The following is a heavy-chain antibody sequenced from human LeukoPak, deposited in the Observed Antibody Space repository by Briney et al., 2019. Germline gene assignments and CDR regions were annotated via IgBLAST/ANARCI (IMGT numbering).Heavy chain of an antibody. CDR1: GFTFSSYW. D-gene: IGHD2-15*01. Sequence: PGGSLRLSCAASGFTFSSYWMSWVRQAPGKGLEWVSSISSSSSYIYYADSVKGRFTISRDNAKNSLYLQMNSLRAEDTAVYYCARDRGCSGGSCYSLYYYGMDVWGQGTTVTVSS. V-gene: IGHV3-21*01. CDR3: ARDRGCSGGSCYSLYYYGMDV. J-gene: IGHJ6*02. CDR2: ISSSSSYI.